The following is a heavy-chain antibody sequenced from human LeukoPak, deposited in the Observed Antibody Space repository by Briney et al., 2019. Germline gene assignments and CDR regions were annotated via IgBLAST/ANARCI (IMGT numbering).Heavy chain of an antibody. CDR3: ARDLTTVTTPLWY. J-gene: IGHJ4*02. Sequence: GASVKVSCKASGYTFTSYAMHWVRQAPGQRLEWMGWINAGNGNTKYSQKFQGRVTITRDTSASTAYMELSSLRSEDTAVYYCARDLTTVTTPLWYWGQGTLVTVSS. CDR2: INAGNGNT. CDR1: GYTFTSYA. D-gene: IGHD4-17*01. V-gene: IGHV1-3*01.